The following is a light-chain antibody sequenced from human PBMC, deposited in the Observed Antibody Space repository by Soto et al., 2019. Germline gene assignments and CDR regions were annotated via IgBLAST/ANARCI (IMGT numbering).Light chain of an antibody. Sequence: EIVMTQSPGTLSVSTGEGATLSCRASQSVDSNLAWYQQKPGQAPRLLIYGASTRATGIPDRFRGSGSGTEFTLTISRLEPEDFAVYYCQQYGSSPRTFGQGTKVDIK. V-gene: IGKV3-20*01. CDR3: QQYGSSPRT. CDR2: GAS. CDR1: QSVDSN. J-gene: IGKJ1*01.